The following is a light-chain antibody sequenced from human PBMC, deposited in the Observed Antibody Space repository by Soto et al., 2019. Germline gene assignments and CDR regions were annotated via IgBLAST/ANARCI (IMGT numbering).Light chain of an antibody. CDR1: QSVSSN. V-gene: IGKV3-15*01. CDR2: GAS. J-gene: IGKJ1*01. CDR3: QQSYSTPGT. Sequence: EIVMTQSPATLSVSPGEGATLSCRASQSVSSNLAWYQQKPGQAPRLLIYGASTRATGIPARFSGSGSGTDFTLTISSLQPEDFATYYCQQSYSTPGTFGQGTKVEIK.